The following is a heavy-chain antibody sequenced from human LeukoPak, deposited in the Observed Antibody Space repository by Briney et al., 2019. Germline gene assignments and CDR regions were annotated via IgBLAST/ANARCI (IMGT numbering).Heavy chain of an antibody. D-gene: IGHD6-13*01. CDR3: STLPALAAGTGDY. V-gene: IGHV3-15*01. CDR1: GFTLSNAW. Sequence: GGSLRLSCAASGFTLSNAWLSWVGRAPGTGVEGVGRIKSKTDGGTPDYTAPVEVRFTISRDDTTNTLYLQMNSLKTEDTAVYFCSTLPALAAGTGDYWRQGTLVTVSS. CDR2: IKSKTDGGTP. J-gene: IGHJ4*02.